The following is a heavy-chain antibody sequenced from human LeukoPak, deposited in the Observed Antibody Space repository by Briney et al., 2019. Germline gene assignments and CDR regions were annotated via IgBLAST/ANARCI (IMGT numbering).Heavy chain of an antibody. CDR2: ISSSSSYR. Sequence: PGGSLRLSCAASGFTFSSYSMNWVRQAPGEGLEGVSSISSSSSYRYYADSVKGRLTIYRDKEKNSLYLQINRLRAEDRAVYYCARDLGGYYYGSGFDYWGQGTLVTVSS. CDR1: GFTFSSYS. V-gene: IGHV3-21*01. CDR3: ARDLGGYYYGSGFDY. D-gene: IGHD3-22*01. J-gene: IGHJ4*02.